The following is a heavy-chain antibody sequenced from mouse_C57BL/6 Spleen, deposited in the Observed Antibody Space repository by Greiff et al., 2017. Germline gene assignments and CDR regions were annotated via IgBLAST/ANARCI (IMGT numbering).Heavy chain of an antibody. CDR3: ARVLPPAMDY. CDR2: ISDGGSYT. V-gene: IGHV5-4*03. Sequence: EVKLVESGGGLVKPGGSLKLSCAASGFTFSSYAMSWVRQTPEKRLEWVATISDGGSYTYYPDNVKGRFTISRDNAKNNLYLQMSHLKSEDTAMYYCARVLPPAMDYWGQGTSVTVSS. CDR1: GFTFSSYA. J-gene: IGHJ4*01.